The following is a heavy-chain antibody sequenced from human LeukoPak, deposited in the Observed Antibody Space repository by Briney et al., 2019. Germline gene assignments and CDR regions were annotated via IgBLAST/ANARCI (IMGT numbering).Heavy chain of an antibody. V-gene: IGHV3-23*01. J-gene: IGHJ5*01. Sequence: GGSLRLSCAASGFTISDNYMSWVRQAPGKGLEWVSSLSDNGGSPYYADSVKGRFTISRDNSKNTLHLHLNSLRVEDTAVYYCAKDPETYSSRWFDSWGQGTLVTVSS. CDR1: GFTISDNY. CDR2: LSDNGGSP. CDR3: AKDPETYSSRWFDS. D-gene: IGHD2-21*01.